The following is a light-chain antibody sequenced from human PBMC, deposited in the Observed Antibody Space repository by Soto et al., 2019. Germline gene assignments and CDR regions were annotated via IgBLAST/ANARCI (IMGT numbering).Light chain of an antibody. CDR2: WAS. J-gene: IGKJ1*01. V-gene: IGKV4-1*01. Sequence: DIVMTQSPDSLAVSLGERATINCKSSQSVLYSSNNKNYLAWYQQKPGQPPKLLIYWASTRESGVPDRFSGSGSGTDFTLNISSLQAEDVAVYYCQQYYSTPPITFGQGTKVDIK. CDR3: QQYYSTPPIT. CDR1: QSVLYSSNNKNY.